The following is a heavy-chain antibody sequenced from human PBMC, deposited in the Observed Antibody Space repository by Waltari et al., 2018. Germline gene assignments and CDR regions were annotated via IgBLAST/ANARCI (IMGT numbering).Heavy chain of an antibody. CDR1: GFTFSRYA. D-gene: IGHD3-3*01. CDR2: ISYDGSNK. J-gene: IGHJ6*02. CDR3: ARSEWLEYYYGMDV. V-gene: IGHV3-30*01. Sequence: QVQLVESGGGVVQPGRSLRLSCAASGFTFSRYAMHSVRQAPGKGLEWVAVISYDGSNKYYADSVKGRFTISRDNSKNTLYLQMNSLRAEDTAVYYCARSEWLEYYYGMDVWGQGTTVTVSS.